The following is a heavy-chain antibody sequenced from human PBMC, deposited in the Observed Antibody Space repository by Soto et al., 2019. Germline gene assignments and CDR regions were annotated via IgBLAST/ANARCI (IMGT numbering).Heavy chain of an antibody. J-gene: IGHJ4*02. D-gene: IGHD5-18*01. Sequence: GGSQRLPCAAAGFTSSSYAMSWIRQAPGKGLEWVSAIRATGGSTIYADSVRGRFTISRDNSKTTLYLQMSSLRAEDTAVYYCAKFSIQLYSDYFDFWGQGALVTVSS. CDR2: IRATGGST. CDR3: AKFSIQLYSDYFDF. CDR1: GFTSSSYA. V-gene: IGHV3-23*01.